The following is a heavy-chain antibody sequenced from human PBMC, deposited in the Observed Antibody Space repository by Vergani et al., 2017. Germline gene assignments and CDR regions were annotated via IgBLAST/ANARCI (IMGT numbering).Heavy chain of an antibody. Sequence: QMQLVQSGPEVKKPGTSVKVSCKASGFTFTSSAMQWVRQARGQRLEWIGWIVVGSGNTNYAQKFQGRVTMTRDTSTSTVYMELSSLRSEDTAVYYCARGPLADIVVVPAATGAHWFDPWGQGTLVTVSS. CDR2: IVVGSGNT. J-gene: IGHJ5*02. CDR1: GFTFTSSA. V-gene: IGHV1-58*02. D-gene: IGHD2-2*01. CDR3: ARGPLADIVVVPAATGAHWFDP.